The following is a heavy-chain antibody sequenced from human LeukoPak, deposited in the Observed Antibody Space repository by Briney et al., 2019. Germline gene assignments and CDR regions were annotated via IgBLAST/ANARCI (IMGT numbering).Heavy chain of an antibody. CDR1: GFSFSTYW. V-gene: IGHV3-30-3*01. D-gene: IGHD3-9*01. CDR2: ISYDGSNK. CDR3: ARDGAAFEFDY. Sequence: GGSLRLSCVASGFSFSTYWMHWVRQAPGKGLEWVAVISYDGSNKYYADSVKGRFTISRDNSKNTLYLQMNSLRAEDTAVYYCARDGAAFEFDYWGQGTLVTVSS. J-gene: IGHJ4*02.